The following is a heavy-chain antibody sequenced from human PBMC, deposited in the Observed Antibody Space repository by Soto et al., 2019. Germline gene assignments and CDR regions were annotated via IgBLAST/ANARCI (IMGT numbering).Heavy chain of an antibody. CDR3: ARRQWIPPLLFDY. CDR2: INHTGST. D-gene: IGHD5-18*01. Sequence: QVHLQQWGAGLLKPSETLTLTCAVFNGSFNNYLWSWIRQPPGRGLEWIGEINHTGSTNYNPSLKSRVTISEDTSKKQFSLTQNSVTAADTAIYFCARRQWIPPLLFDYWGQGILVTVSS. V-gene: IGHV4-34*01. J-gene: IGHJ4*03. CDR1: NGSFNNYL.